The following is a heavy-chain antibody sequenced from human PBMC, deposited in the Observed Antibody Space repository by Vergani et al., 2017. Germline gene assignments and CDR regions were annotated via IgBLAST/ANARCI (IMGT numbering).Heavy chain of an antibody. CDR2: INSKSGAT. Sequence: QVQLVQSGAEVKKPGASVRVSCKGYGYFLSGYFMHWVRQAPGQGLEWMGWINSKSGATNSAQKFQGRVTLTRDTTISTAYMELSSLTSDDTAVYYCAAAVVVDAFDVWAQGTMVTVSP. CDR1: GYFLSGYF. V-gene: IGHV1-2*02. J-gene: IGHJ3*01. CDR3: AAAVVVDAFDV. D-gene: IGHD2-15*01.